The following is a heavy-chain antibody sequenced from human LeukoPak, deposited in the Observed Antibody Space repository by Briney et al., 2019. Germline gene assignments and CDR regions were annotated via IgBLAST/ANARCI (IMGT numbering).Heavy chain of an antibody. CDR2: ISGSGGST. V-gene: IGHV3-23*01. D-gene: IGHD3-22*01. J-gene: IGHJ4*02. Sequence: GGCLRLSCAASGFTFSSYAMSWVRQAQGKGLEWVSAISGSGGSTYYADSVKGRFTISRDNSKNTLYLQMNSLRAEDTAVYYCAKDRTYYDSSGYDDYWGQGTLVTVSS. CDR1: GFTFSSYA. CDR3: AKDRTYYDSSGYDDY.